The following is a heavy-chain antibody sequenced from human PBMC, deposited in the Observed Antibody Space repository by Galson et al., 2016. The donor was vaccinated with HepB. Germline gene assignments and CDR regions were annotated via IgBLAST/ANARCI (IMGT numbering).Heavy chain of an antibody. V-gene: IGHV4-34*01. J-gene: IGHJ4*02. CDR2: IYHSGTA. CDR1: GETLSGFY. Sequence: SETLSLTCGVTGETLSGFYWSWVRQPPGKGLEWIGEIYHSGTANYNPSLESRGTMSLDKSKNQISLKVTSVTAADTAVYYCARHVGVPGTRGFDYWGQGTLVTVSS. CDR3: ARHVGVPGTRGFDY. D-gene: IGHD2-2*01.